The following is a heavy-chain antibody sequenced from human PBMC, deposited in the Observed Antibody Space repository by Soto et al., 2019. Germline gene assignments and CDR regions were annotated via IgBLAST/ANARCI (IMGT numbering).Heavy chain of an antibody. V-gene: IGHV4-34*01. D-gene: IGHD3-22*01. CDR1: GGSFSGYY. Sequence: NPSETLSLTCAVYGGSFSGYYWSWIRQPPGRGLEWIGEINHSGSTNYNPSLKSRVTISVDTSKNQFSLKLSSVTAADTAVYYCARESYYDSSGYYSYNWFDPWGQGTLVTVSS. CDR3: ARESYYDSSGYYSYNWFDP. CDR2: INHSGST. J-gene: IGHJ5*02.